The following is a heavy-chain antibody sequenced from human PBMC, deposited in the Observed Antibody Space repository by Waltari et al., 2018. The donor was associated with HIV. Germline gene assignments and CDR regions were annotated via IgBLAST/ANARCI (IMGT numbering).Heavy chain of an antibody. J-gene: IGHJ4*02. CDR2: ISSSSIYI. CDR3: ARGTYYYGSSRYYDNLPFDY. CDR1: GFTFTTYS. Sequence: GGSLRLSCAASGFTFTTYSMNWVRQAPGKGLEWVSFISSSSIYIYYGDSMKGRFTISRDNAKNSLYLQMNSLISEDTAVYYCARGTYYYGSSRYYDNLPFDYWGQGTLVTVSS. D-gene: IGHD3-22*01. V-gene: IGHV3-21*01.